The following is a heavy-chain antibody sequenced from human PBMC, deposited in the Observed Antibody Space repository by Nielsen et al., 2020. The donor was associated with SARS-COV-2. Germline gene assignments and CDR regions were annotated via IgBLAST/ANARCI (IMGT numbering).Heavy chain of an antibody. D-gene: IGHD6-13*01. Sequence: LSLTCAASGFMFRSYTMNWVRQAPGKGLEWVSTISFNGIHMYYADSVKGRFTISRDNPKQSVFLQMNSLRAEDTALYYCVKDKIVVAAGSGAFDIWGHGTMVTVSA. CDR1: GFMFRSYT. CDR3: VKDKIVVAAGSGAFDI. V-gene: IGHV3-21*04. J-gene: IGHJ3*02. CDR2: ISFNGIHM.